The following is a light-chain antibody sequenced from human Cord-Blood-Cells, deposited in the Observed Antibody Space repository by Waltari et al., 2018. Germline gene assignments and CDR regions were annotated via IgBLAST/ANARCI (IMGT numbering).Light chain of an antibody. CDR3: QSYDSSNHWV. CDR1: SGSIAINY. V-gene: IGLV6-57*01. J-gene: IGLJ3*02. Sequence: NFMLTQPHSVSESPGKTVTISCTRSSGSIAINYVQWYQQRPGSSPTPVIYEDNQRPSGVPDRFSVSIDSSSNSASLTISGLKTEDEADYDCQSYDSSNHWVFGGGTKLTVL. CDR2: EDN.